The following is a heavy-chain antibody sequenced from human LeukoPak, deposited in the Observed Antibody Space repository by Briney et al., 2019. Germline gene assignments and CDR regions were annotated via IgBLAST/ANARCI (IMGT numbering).Heavy chain of an antibody. CDR3: ARGKYCSGGSCYDNWFDP. J-gene: IGHJ5*02. CDR2: INHSGST. D-gene: IGHD2-15*01. V-gene: IGHV4-34*01. CDR1: GGSFSGYY. Sequence: SETLSLTCAVYGGSFSGYYWSWIRQPPGKGLEWIGEINHSGSTNYNPSLKSRVTISVDTSKNQFSLKLSSVTAADTAVYYRARGKYCSGGSCYDNWFDPWGQGTLVTVSS.